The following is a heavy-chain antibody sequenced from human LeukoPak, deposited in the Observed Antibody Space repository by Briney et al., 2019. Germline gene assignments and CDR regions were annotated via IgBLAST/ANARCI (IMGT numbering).Heavy chain of an antibody. V-gene: IGHV3-21*01. CDR1: GFTFSPYG. CDR2: ISYDSRSI. CDR3: ARDGSEWSRDL. D-gene: IGHD2-15*01. Sequence: GGSLRLSCEASGFTFSPYGMTWVRQAPGKGLEWVSTISYDSRSIGYADSVKGRFTISRDNAKSSTFLQMNSLRVEDTAVYNCARDGSEWSRDLWGQGTLVTVSS. J-gene: IGHJ5*02.